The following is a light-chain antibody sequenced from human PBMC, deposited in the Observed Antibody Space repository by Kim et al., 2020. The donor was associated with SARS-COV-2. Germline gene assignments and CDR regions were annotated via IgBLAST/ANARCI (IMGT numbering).Light chain of an antibody. V-gene: IGLV1-47*02. Sequence: GPTVNIRSHRSSPKHGSNYEYWYQHFPATAPKHLLYSHNQRPSGVPDRCSGSKSGAPASLDISGLRSEDEAEYYCAPWDDSLRGPVVGGGTQLTV. CDR1: SPKHGSNY. CDR2: SHN. J-gene: IGLJ3*02. CDR3: APWDDSLRGPV.